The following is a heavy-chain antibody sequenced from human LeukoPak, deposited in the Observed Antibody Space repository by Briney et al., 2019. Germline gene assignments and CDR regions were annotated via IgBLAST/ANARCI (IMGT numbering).Heavy chain of an antibody. V-gene: IGHV4-39*02. CDR1: GGSISYGSYY. D-gene: IGHD6-13*01. Sequence: SETLSLTCTVSGGSISYGSYYWGWIRQPPGKGLEWIGSLFYTENTYYNSSLKSRVTISVDTSKNHFSLKLNSVTAADTAVYYCARHGSSWYYFDYWGQGTLVTVSS. CDR2: LFYTENT. CDR3: ARHGSSWYYFDY. J-gene: IGHJ4*02.